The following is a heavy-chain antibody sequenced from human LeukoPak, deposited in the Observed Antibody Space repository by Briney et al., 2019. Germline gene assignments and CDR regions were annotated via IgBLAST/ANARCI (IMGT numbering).Heavy chain of an antibody. CDR2: ISYDGSNK. J-gene: IGHJ3*02. D-gene: IGHD3-10*01. CDR1: GFTFSSYG. V-gene: IGHV3-30*18. CDR3: AKDLNYYYGSGRGAFDI. Sequence: GGSLRLSCAASGFTFSSYGMHWVRQAPGKGLEWVAVISYDGSNKYYADSVKGRFTISRDNSKNTLYLQMNSLRAEDTAVYYCAKDLNYYYGSGRGAFDIWGQGTMVTVSS.